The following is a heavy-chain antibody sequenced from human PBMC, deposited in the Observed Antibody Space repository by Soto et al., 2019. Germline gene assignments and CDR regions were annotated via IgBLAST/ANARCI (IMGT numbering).Heavy chain of an antibody. V-gene: IGHV3-23*01. CDR2: ISGSGGDT. J-gene: IGHJ4*02. D-gene: IGHD3-3*01. CDR3: AKVLHGGVRYFDY. Sequence: EVQLLESGGGLVQPGGSLRLSCAASGFTFSTYAMNWVRQAPGKGLEWVSAISGSGGDTYYADSVKGRFTISRDNFKNTLYLQMNSLRAEDPALYYCAKVLHGGVRYFDYWGQGTLVTVSS. CDR1: GFTFSTYA.